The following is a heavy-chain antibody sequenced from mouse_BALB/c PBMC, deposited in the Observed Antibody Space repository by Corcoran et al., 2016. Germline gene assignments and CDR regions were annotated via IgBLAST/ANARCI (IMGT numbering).Heavy chain of an antibody. CDR3: ARNWEGWYFDV. CDR1: GFNIQDTY. D-gene: IGHD4-1*01. Sequence: EVHLQQSGAELVKPGATVKLACTASGFNIQDTYTTWVKQRPEQGLEWIGRIDPANGNTKYDPKFQSTATINADTSSNTAYLQLSSLTSEDTSVYYCARNWEGWYFDVWGAGTTVTVSS. J-gene: IGHJ1*01. V-gene: IGHV14-3*02. CDR2: IDPANGNT.